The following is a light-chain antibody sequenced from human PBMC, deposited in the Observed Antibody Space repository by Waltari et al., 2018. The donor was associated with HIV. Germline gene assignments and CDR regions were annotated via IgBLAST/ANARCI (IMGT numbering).Light chain of an antibody. CDR3: QQCYSTLYS. V-gene: IGKV1-39*01. CDR2: SAS. J-gene: IGKJ2*03. CDR1: QSISTH. Sequence: DVEMTQSPDSLSASVGDRVTITCRSSQSISTHFNWYQQKPGQAPKLVISSASNLQTGVPSRFSGSGTGTDFTLTISSLQPEDVATYYCQQCYSTLYSFGHGTKLEIK.